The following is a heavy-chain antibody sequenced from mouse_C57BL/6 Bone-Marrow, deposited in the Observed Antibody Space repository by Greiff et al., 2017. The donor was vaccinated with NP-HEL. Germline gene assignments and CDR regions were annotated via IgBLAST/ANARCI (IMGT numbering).Heavy chain of an antibody. CDR2: INPSTGGT. J-gene: IGHJ2*01. Sequence: VQLKQSGPELVKPGASVKISCKASGYSFTGYYMNWVKQSPEKSLEWIGEINPSTGGTTYNQKFKAKATLTVDKSSSTAYMQLKSLTSEDSAVYYCARRWIWDYDYFDYWGQGTTLTVSS. V-gene: IGHV1-42*01. CDR1: GYSFTGYY. CDR3: ARRWIWDYDYFDY. D-gene: IGHD2-4*01.